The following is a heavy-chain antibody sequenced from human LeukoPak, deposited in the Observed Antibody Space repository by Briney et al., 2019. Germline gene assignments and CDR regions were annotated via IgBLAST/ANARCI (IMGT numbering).Heavy chain of an antibody. Sequence: PSETLSLTCTVSGASISSSTDYWGWIRQPPGKGLEWIANIYYSGSTYYNPSLKSRVTISVDTSKNQFSLKLSSVTAADTAVYYCARGVYGGYGSGSYPDTYFDYWGQGTLVTVSS. CDR1: GASISSSTDY. J-gene: IGHJ4*02. V-gene: IGHV4-39*01. CDR3: ARGVYGGYGSGSYPDTYFDY. CDR2: IYYSGST. D-gene: IGHD3-10*01.